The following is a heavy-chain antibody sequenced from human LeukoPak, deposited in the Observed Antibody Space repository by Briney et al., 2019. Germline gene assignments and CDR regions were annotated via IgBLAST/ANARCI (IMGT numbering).Heavy chain of an antibody. J-gene: IGHJ4*02. V-gene: IGHV3-23*01. CDR3: AKAENWRGYFDWLLFFDY. Sequence: GGSLRLSCAASGFTFSSYEMNWVRQAPGKGLEWVSYISGSGGTTYYADSVKGRFTISRDNSKNTLFLLMNSLTAEDTAVYYCAKAENWRGYFDWLLFFDYWGQGTLVTVSS. CDR1: GFTFSSYE. D-gene: IGHD3-9*01. CDR2: ISGSGGTT.